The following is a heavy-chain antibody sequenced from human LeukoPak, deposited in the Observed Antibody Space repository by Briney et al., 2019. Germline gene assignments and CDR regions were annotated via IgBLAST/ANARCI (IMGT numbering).Heavy chain of an antibody. V-gene: IGHV4-39*01. CDR1: GGSISSGGYY. CDR2: IYYIGST. D-gene: IGHD1-20*01. Sequence: PSETLSLTCTVSGGSISSGGYYWGWIRQPPGKGLEWIGTIYYIGSTYYNPSLKSRVTISVDTSKNQFPLKLTSVTAADTAVYYCARLFYNWNGADYWGQGTLVTVSS. CDR3: ARLFYNWNGADY. J-gene: IGHJ4*02.